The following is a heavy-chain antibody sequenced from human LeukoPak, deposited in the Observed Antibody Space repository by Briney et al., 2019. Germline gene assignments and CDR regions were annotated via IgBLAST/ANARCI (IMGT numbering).Heavy chain of an antibody. J-gene: IGHJ4*02. D-gene: IGHD3-10*01. CDR3: AKHLFEDGSGSGYFDY. CDR2: ISFDGRDI. Sequence: GRSLRLSCAASGFIFSSYGMHWVRQAPGKGLEWVAVISFDGRDIYYTESVKGRFAISRDNSNNTLYLQMNSLRTEETAVYYCAKHLFEDGSGSGYFDYWGQGTLVTVSS. CDR1: GFIFSSYG. V-gene: IGHV3-30*18.